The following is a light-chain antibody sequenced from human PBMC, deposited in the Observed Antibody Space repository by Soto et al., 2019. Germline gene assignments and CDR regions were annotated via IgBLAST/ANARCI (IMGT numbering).Light chain of an antibody. CDR1: QTISSS. CDR3: QQSYSTPLT. Sequence: DIQMTQSPSSLSASVGDRVTITCRASQTISSSLNWYQQKPGKAPKLLIYSASSLQSGVPSRFSGSGSGTDFTLTISSLQPEDSGSFYRQQSYSTPLTFGGGTKVEIK. CDR2: SAS. J-gene: IGKJ4*01. V-gene: IGKV1-39*01.